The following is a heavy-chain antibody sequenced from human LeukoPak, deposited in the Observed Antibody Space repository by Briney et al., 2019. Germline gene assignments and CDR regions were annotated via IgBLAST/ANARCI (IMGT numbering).Heavy chain of an antibody. CDR2: ISAYNGNT. Sequence: ASVKVSCKASGYTFTSYGISWVRQAPGQGLEWMGWISAYNGNTNYAQKLQGRVTMTTDTSTSTAYMELRSLRSDDTAVYYCARGARGLWFGELWDAFDIWGQGTMVTVSS. CDR1: GYTFTSYG. V-gene: IGHV1-18*01. J-gene: IGHJ3*02. CDR3: ARGARGLWFGELWDAFDI. D-gene: IGHD3-10*01.